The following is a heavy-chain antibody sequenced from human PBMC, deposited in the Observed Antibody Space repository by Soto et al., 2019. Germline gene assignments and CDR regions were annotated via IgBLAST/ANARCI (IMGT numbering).Heavy chain of an antibody. V-gene: IGHV1-18*01. Sequence: APVKVSCKASGYTFTSYGISWVRQAPGQGLEWMGWISAYNGNTNYAQKLQGRVTMTTDTSTSTAYMELRSLRSDDTAGYYCARFSNGDRGYSYGYGYWGQGTLGTVSS. J-gene: IGHJ4*02. D-gene: IGHD5-18*01. CDR3: ARFSNGDRGYSYGYGY. CDR1: GYTFTSYG. CDR2: ISAYNGNT.